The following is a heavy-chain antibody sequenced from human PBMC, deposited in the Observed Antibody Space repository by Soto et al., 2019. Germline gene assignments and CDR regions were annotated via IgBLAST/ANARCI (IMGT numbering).Heavy chain of an antibody. CDR2: ISGSGGST. CDR1: GFTFSSYA. D-gene: IGHD3-22*01. V-gene: IGHV3-23*01. J-gene: IGHJ3*02. Sequence: GGSLRLSCAASGFTFSSYAMSWVRQAPGKGLEWVSAISGSGGSTYYADSVKGRFTISRDNSKNTLYLQMNSLRAEDTAVYYCAKVWDDSSGYGVGVAFDIWGQGTMVTVSS. CDR3: AKVWDDSSGYGVGVAFDI.